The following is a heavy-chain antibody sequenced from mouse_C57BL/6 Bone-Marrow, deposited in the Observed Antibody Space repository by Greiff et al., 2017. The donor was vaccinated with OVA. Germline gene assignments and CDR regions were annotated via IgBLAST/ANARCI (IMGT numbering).Heavy chain of an antibody. D-gene: IGHD2-3*01. V-gene: IGHV1-64*01. CDR3: ASLDGYYVAMDY. Sequence: QVQLQQPGAELVKPGASVKLSCKASGYTFTSYWMHWVKQRPGQGLEWIGMIHPNSGSTNYNEKFKSKATLTVDKSSSTAYMQLSSLTSEDSAVYYCASLDGYYVAMDYWGQGTSVTVSS. CDR1: GYTFTSYW. J-gene: IGHJ4*01. CDR2: IHPNSGST.